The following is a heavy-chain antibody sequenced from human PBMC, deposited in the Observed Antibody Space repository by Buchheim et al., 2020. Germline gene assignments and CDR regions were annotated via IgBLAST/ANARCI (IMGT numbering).Heavy chain of an antibody. D-gene: IGHD2-2*01. CDR2: IKSKTDGGKT. CDR1: GFTFSNAW. J-gene: IGHJ4*02. V-gene: IGHV3-15*01. CDR3: TTDKIIVVVPAAGHDY. Sequence: EVQLVESGGGLVKPGGSLRLSCAASGFTFSNAWMSWVRQAPGKGLEWVGRIKSKTDGGKTDYAAPVKGRFTISRDDSKNTRYLQMNSLKTEDTAVYYCTTDKIIVVVPAAGHDYWGQGTL.